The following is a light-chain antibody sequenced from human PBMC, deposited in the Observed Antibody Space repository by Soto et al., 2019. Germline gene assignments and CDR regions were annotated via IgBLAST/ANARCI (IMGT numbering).Light chain of an antibody. Sequence: EIVLTQSPGTLSLSPWERATLSCRASQSVSSSYLAWYQQKPGQAPRLLIYGASSRATGIPDRFSGSGSGTDFTLTISRLEPEDSAVYYCQQYVTSPEWMFGQGTKVDIK. V-gene: IGKV3-20*01. CDR1: QSVSSSY. J-gene: IGKJ1*01. CDR3: QQYVTSPEWM. CDR2: GAS.